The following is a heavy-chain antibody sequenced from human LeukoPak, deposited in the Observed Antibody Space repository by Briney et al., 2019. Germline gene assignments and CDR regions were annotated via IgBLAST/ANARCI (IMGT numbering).Heavy chain of an antibody. CDR3: ARSSRYSRGWPY. D-gene: IGHD6-19*01. V-gene: IGHV4-34*01. CDR1: GGSFSGYY. Sequence: SETLSLTCAVYGGSFSGYYWSCIRQPPGKGLEWIGEINHSGSTNYNPSLKSRVTISVDTSKNQFSLKLSSVTAADTAVYYCARSSRYSRGWPYWGQGTLVTVSS. J-gene: IGHJ4*02. CDR2: INHSGST.